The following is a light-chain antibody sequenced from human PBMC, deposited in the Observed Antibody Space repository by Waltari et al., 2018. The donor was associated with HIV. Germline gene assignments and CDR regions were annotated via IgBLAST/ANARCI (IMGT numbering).Light chain of an antibody. CDR1: QIIKNF. J-gene: IGKJ4*01. CDR3: QQYYSTPTVS. CDR2: WAA. V-gene: IGKV4-1*01. Sequence: DFVMSQSPDSLAVSLGARATVNCRSSQIIKNFLAWYQQKPGQPPTLLIYWAATRESGVPDRFSGSGFGTDFSLVISSLQPEDVAIYYCQQYYSTPTVSFGGGTRVEI.